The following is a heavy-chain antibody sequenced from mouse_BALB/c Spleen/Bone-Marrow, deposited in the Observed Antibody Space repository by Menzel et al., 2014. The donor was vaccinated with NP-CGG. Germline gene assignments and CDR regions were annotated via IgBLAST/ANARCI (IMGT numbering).Heavy chain of an antibody. J-gene: IGHJ4*01. D-gene: IGHD1-1*01. V-gene: IGHV5-12-1*01. CDR2: ISSGGGST. Sequence: EVHLVESGGGLVKPGGSLKLSCAASGFDFSSYDMSWVRQTPEKRLEWVAYISSGGGSTYYPDTVKGRFTISRDNAKNTLYLQMSSLKSEDTAMYYCARPLYYYGSSPFYAMDYWGQGTSVTVSS. CDR3: ARPLYYYGSSPFYAMDY. CDR1: GFDFSSYD.